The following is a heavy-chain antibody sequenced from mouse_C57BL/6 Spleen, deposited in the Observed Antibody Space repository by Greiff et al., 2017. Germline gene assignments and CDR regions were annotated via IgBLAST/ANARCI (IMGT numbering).Heavy chain of an antibody. CDR3: ARDSAGFYFDY. CDR1: GYTFTDYN. J-gene: IGHJ2*01. D-gene: IGHD3-2*02. CDR2: INPNNGGT. Sequence: EVQLQESGPELVKPGASVKMSCKASGYTFTDYNMHWVKQSHGKSLEWVGYINPNNGGTSYNQKFKGKATLTVNKSSSTAYMELRSLTSEDAAVYYCARDSAGFYFDYWGQGTTLTVSS. V-gene: IGHV1-22*01.